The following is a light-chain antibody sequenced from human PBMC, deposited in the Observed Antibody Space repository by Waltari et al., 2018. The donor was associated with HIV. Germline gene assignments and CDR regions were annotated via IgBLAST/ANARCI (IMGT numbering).Light chain of an antibody. CDR2: AAS. CDR1: QSIDDK. V-gene: IGKV3-15*01. J-gene: IGKJ1*01. CDR3: PQYKNWPPLT. Sequence: ETVMTQSPATLSASPGDTVTLSCTASQSIDDKLAWYQQKPGQSPRLLFYAASTGATGVPGRFSGSGSGTQFTLTISSLQSEDSALYYCPQYKNWPPLTFGQGTKVEIK.